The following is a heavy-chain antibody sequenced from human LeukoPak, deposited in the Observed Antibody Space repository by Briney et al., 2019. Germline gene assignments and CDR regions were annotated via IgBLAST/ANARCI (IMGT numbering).Heavy chain of an antibody. V-gene: IGHV1-18*01. D-gene: IGHD3-3*01. Sequence: ASVKVSCKASGYTFTSYGISWVRQAPGQGLEWMGWISAYNGNTNYAQKLQGRVTMTTDTSTSTAYMELRSLRSDDTAVYYCAREDDFWSGFDYYYYMDVWGKGTTVTVSS. CDR1: GYTFTSYG. CDR3: AREDDFWSGFDYYYYMDV. CDR2: ISAYNGNT. J-gene: IGHJ6*03.